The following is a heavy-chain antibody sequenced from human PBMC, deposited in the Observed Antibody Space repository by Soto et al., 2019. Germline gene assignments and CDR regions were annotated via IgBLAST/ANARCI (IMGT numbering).Heavy chain of an antibody. CDR2: IKYDGSFQ. J-gene: IGHJ4*02. CDR3: AKDRVGGTFYTPLAF. CDR1: GFNFDNYG. Sequence: QVQLVESGGGVVQPGGSLRLSCQASGFNFDNYGMHWVRQAPGKGLEGLTVIKYDGSFQYYADSVKGRFTISKDNSKNTLSLHLNTLKPEDTAVYHCAKDRVGGTFYTPLAFWGQGTLVTVSS. D-gene: IGHD1-7*01. V-gene: IGHV3-30*18.